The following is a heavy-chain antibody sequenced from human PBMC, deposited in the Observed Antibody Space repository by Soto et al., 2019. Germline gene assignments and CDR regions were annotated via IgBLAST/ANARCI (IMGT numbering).Heavy chain of an antibody. D-gene: IGHD2-21*02. V-gene: IGHV3-11*01. CDR1: GFTFSDYY. Sequence: GSLSLSCAASGFTFSDYYMGWIRQAPGKGLERVSYISNSGLTIYYADSVKGRFTISRDNAKNSLYLHMNSPRAEDTAVYYCVRDRLRPGNWFDPWGQGTLVTVSS. CDR3: VRDRLRPGNWFDP. J-gene: IGHJ5*02. CDR2: ISNSGLTI.